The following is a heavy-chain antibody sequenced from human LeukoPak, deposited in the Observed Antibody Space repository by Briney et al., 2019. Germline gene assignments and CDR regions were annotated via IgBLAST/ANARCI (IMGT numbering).Heavy chain of an antibody. J-gene: IGHJ4*02. CDR2: IYYSGST. CDR3: ARGGYSGYVKFSAVDY. Sequence: PSETLSLTCTVSGGSISSGGYYWSWIRQHPGKGLEWIGYIYYSGSTYYNPSLKSRVTISVDTSKNQFSLKLSSVTAADTAVYYCARGGYSGYVKFSAVDYWGQGTLVTVSS. D-gene: IGHD5-12*01. CDR1: GGSISSGGYY. V-gene: IGHV4-31*03.